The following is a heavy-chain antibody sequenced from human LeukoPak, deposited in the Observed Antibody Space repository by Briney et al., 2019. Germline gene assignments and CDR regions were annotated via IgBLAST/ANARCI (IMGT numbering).Heavy chain of an antibody. V-gene: IGHV5-51*01. CDR3: ARPTTVTPEFDY. CDR2: IYPADSDT. Sequence: MWIIYPADSDTTYSPSFQGQVTISADKSISTAYLQWSSLKASDTAMYYCARPTTVTPEFDYWGQGTLVTVSS. J-gene: IGHJ4*02. D-gene: IGHD4-17*01.